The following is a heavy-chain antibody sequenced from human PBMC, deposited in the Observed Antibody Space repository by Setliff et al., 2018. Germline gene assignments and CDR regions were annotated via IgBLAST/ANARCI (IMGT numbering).Heavy chain of an antibody. CDR1: GGSFSGYY. V-gene: IGHV4-34*01. CDR3: ARDRFRGLHSTPRWFDP. Sequence: SETLSLTCAVYGGSFSGYYWTWIRQPPGKGLEWIGEINHSGGTNYNPSLKSRVTISVDTSKNQFSLKLSSVTAADTAVYYCARDRFRGLHSTPRWFDPWGQGTLVTVSS. D-gene: IGHD4-4*01. J-gene: IGHJ5*02. CDR2: INHSGGT.